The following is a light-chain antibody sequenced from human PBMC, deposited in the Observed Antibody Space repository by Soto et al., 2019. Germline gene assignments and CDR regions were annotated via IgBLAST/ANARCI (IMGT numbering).Light chain of an antibody. CDR3: SSYTTTSTLV. CDR2: EVR. Sequence: QSALTQPASVSGSPGQSITIACTGTNRDVGSYNLVSWYQQRPGEAPKLIISEVRNRPSGISYRFTGSKSVNTASLTISGLQAEDEADYYCSSYTTTSTLVFGGGTKLTVL. V-gene: IGLV2-14*01. J-gene: IGLJ3*02. CDR1: NRDVGSYNL.